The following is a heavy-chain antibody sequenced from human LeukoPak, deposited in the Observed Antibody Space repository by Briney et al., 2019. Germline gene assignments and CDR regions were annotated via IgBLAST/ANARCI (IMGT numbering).Heavy chain of an antibody. Sequence: SETLSLTCTVSGGSISSSSYYWGWIRQPPGKGLEWIGSIYYSGSTYYNPSLKSRVTISVDTSKNQFSLKLSSVTAADTAVYYCARKGYSSGWYPSYYYYYYMDVWGKGTTVTVSS. D-gene: IGHD6-19*01. CDR3: ARKGYSSGWYPSYYYYYYMDV. CDR1: GGSISSSSYY. J-gene: IGHJ6*03. CDR2: IYYSGST. V-gene: IGHV4-39*07.